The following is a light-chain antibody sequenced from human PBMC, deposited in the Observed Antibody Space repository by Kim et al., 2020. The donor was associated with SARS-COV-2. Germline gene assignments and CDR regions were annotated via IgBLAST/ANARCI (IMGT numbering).Light chain of an antibody. CDR1: QTISTY. J-gene: IGKJ2*01. CDR3: QQSYTITYT. V-gene: IGKV1-39*01. Sequence: SVALGDRVTITCRASQTISTYLNWFQQKPGKAPKLLISAASTLQSGVPSRFSGSGSGTDFTLTISSLQPEDFATYYCQQSYTITYTFGQGTKLEI. CDR2: AAS.